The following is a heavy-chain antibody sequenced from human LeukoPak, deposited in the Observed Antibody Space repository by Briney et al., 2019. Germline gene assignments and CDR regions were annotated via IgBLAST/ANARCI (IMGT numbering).Heavy chain of an antibody. CDR3: ARLRREDSSGYPYYFDY. Sequence: SETLSLTCTVSGGSISSSSYYWGWIRQPPGKGLEWIGSIYYSGSTYYNPSLKSQVTISVDTSKNQFSLKLSSVTAADTAVYYCARLRREDSSGYPYYFDYWGQGTLVTVSS. J-gene: IGHJ4*02. V-gene: IGHV4-39*01. CDR2: IYYSGST. D-gene: IGHD3-22*01. CDR1: GGSISSSSYY.